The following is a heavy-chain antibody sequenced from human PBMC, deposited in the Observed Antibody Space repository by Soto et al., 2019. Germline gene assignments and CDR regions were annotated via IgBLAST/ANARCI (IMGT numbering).Heavy chain of an antibody. CDR3: ARAPRAEITKTVVVKYFYY. CDR1: GGSFSDYY. CDR2: INHSGST. V-gene: IGHV4-34*01. Sequence: WETLSLTCAVYGGSFSDYYWSWIRQPPGKGLEWIGEINHSGSTNYNPSLKSRVTISVDTSKNQFSLKLSSVTAADTAVYYCARAPRAEITKTVVVKYFYYWGQGPLVTVSS. J-gene: IGHJ4*02. D-gene: IGHD3-22*01.